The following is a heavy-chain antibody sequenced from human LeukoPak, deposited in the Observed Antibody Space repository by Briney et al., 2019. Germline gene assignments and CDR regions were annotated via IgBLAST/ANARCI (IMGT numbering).Heavy chain of an antibody. CDR2: ISGSGGST. D-gene: IGHD5-18*01. CDR1: GFTFSSYE. J-gene: IGHJ4*02. CDR3: AKEHSISNTAMVTDYFDY. V-gene: IGHV3-23*01. Sequence: GRSLRLSCAASGFTFSSYEMNWVRQAPGKGLEWVSAISGSGGSTYYADSVKGRFTISRDNSKNTLYLQMNSLRAEDTAVYYCAKEHSISNTAMVTDYFDYWGQGTLVTVSS.